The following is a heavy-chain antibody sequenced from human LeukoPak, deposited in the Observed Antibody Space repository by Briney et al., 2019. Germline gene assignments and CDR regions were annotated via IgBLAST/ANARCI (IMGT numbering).Heavy chain of an antibody. CDR1: GGTFTSYA. J-gene: IGHJ4*02. Sequence: SVNVSCKASGGTFTSYAISWVRQAPGQGLEWMGGIIPIFGTANYAQKFQGRVTITADESTSTAYMELSSLTSEDTAVYYCARAANFRLYYFDYWGQGTLVTVSS. D-gene: IGHD4/OR15-4a*01. CDR3: ARAANFRLYYFDY. V-gene: IGHV1-69*13. CDR2: IIPIFGTA.